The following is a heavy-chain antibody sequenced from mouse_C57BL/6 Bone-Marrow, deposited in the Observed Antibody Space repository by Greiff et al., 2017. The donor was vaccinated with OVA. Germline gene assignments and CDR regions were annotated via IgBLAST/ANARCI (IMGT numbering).Heavy chain of an antibody. D-gene: IGHD1-1*01. Sequence: VQLQESGAELVKPGASVKLSCKASGYTFTEYTIHWVKQRSGQGLEWIGWFYPGRGSIKYNEKFKDKATLTADKSSSTVYMELSRLTSEDSAVYFCARHEDGSSYRDYAMDYWGQGTSVTVSS. V-gene: IGHV1-62-2*01. J-gene: IGHJ4*01. CDR3: ARHEDGSSYRDYAMDY. CDR2: FYPGRGSI. CDR1: GYTFTEYT.